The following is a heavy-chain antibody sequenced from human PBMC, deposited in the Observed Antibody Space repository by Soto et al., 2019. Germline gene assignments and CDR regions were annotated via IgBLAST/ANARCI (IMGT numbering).Heavy chain of an antibody. CDR1: GGTFSSYA. D-gene: IGHD5-18*01. J-gene: IGHJ6*02. CDR3: ARVRDTAMGYYYYGMDV. CDR2: IIPIFGTA. V-gene: IGHV1-69*13. Sequence: SVKVSCKASGGTFSSYAISWVRQAPGQGLEWMGGIIPIFGTANYAQKFQGRVTITADESTSTAYMELSSLRSEDTAVYYCARVRDTAMGYYYYGMDVWGQGTTVTRLL.